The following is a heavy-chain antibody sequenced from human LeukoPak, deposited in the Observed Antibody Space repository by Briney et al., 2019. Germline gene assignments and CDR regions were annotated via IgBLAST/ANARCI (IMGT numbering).Heavy chain of an antibody. V-gene: IGHV4-61*10. CDR1: GRSIRRGGYY. D-gene: IGHD3-22*01. CDR2: IYYSGST. Sequence: KPSETLSLTYTVSGRSIRRGGYYGCWIRQPAGKVLEWIGYIYYSGSTNYNPSLKSRVTISVDTSKNQFSLKMNAVTAADTAVYYCARGAPSGYYYCDFWGQGTLVTVSS. J-gene: IGHJ4*02. CDR3: ARGAPSGYYYCDF.